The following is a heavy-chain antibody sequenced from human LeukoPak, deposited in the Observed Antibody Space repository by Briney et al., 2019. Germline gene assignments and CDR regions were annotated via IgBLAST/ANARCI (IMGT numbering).Heavy chain of an antibody. CDR1: GFTFSSYW. D-gene: IGHD3-22*01. J-gene: IGHJ1*01. CDR3: ATPPMISSSGYYSAEYFQH. V-gene: IGHV3-7*03. CDR2: INQDGSEK. Sequence: PGGSLRLSCAASGFTFSSYWMSWVRQAPGKGLEWVANINQDGSEKYYVDSVKGRFTISRDNAKNTLYLQMNSLRAEDTAVYYCATPPMISSSGYYSAEYFQHWGQGTLVTVSS.